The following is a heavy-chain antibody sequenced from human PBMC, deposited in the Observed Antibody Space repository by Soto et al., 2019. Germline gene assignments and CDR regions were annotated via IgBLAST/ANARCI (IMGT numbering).Heavy chain of an antibody. CDR3: ARDRGYSDTTLFAFDI. CDR1: GFTFSGYE. J-gene: IGHJ3*02. CDR2: ISTRSSTI. V-gene: IGHV3-48*03. Sequence: GGSLRLSCAASGFTFSGYEMNWVRQAPGKGLEWISYISTRSSTIHYADSVKGRFTISRDNAKNSLHLQMDSLRAEDTAIYYCARDRGYSDTTLFAFDIWGQGTMVTVSS. D-gene: IGHD3-22*01.